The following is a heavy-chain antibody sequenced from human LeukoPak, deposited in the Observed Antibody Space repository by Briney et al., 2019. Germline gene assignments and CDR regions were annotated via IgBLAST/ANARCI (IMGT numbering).Heavy chain of an antibody. CDR1: GFTFSSYW. Sequence: GGSLRLSCAASGFTFSSYWMTWVRQAPGKGLEWVANIKQDGSEKYYVDSVKGRFTISRDNAKNSLYLQMNSLRAEDTAVYYCARGVVTGVDAFDIWGQGTMVTVSS. D-gene: IGHD4-23*01. J-gene: IGHJ3*02. CDR3: ARGVVTGVDAFDI. V-gene: IGHV3-7*01. CDR2: IKQDGSEK.